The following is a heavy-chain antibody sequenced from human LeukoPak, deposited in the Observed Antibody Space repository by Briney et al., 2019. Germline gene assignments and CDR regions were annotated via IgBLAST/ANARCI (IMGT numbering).Heavy chain of an antibody. J-gene: IGHJ4*02. CDR2: INHSGST. D-gene: IGHD6-13*01. Sequence: SETLSLTCAVYGGSFSGYYWSRIRQPPGKGLEWIGEINHSGSTNYNPSLKSRVTISVDTSKDQFSLKLSSVTAADTAVYYCARATREAAAGNSPYYFDYWGQGTLVTVSS. CDR3: ARATREAAAGNSPYYFDY. V-gene: IGHV4-34*01. CDR1: GGSFSGYY.